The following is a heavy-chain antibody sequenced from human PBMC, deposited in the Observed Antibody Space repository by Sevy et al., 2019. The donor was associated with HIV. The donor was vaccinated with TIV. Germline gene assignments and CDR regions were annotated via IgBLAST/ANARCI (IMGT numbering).Heavy chain of an antibody. V-gene: IGHV3-48*03. D-gene: IGHD1-1*01. CDR3: AKRGGQYDLGMHV. CDR1: GFTFSSFE. J-gene: IGHJ6*02. CDR2: ISTSGSNR. Sequence: GGSLRLSCVASGFTFSSFEMNWVRQAPGKGLEWVSSISTSGSNRDYADSLKGRVTISRDNAKKSLYLQMNSLRAEDTAIYFCAKRGGQYDLGMHVWGQGTTVTVSS.